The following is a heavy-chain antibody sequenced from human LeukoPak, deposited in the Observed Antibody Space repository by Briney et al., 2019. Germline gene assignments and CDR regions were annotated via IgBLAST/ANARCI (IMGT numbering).Heavy chain of an antibody. J-gene: IGHJ4*02. D-gene: IGHD6-25*01. CDR2: ISYDGSNK. V-gene: IGHV3-30*18. CDR3: AKDESGDY. CDR1: GFTFSSYG. Sequence: ARSLRLSCAASGFTFSSYGMHWVRQAPGKGLEWVAVISYDGSNKYYADSVKGRFTISRDNSKNTLYLQMNSLRAEDTAVYYCAKDESGDYWGQGTLVTVSS.